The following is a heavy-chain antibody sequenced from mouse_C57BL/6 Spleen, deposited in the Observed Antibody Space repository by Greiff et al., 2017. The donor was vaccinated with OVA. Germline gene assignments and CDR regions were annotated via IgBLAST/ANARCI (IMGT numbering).Heavy chain of an antibody. V-gene: IGHV5-17*01. CDR2: ISSGSSTI. J-gene: IGHJ2*01. Sequence: VQLKESGGGLVKPGGSLKLSCAASGFTFSDYGMHWVRQAPEQGLEWVAYISSGSSTIYYADTVKGRFTISRDKAKNTLFLQMTSLRSEDTAMYYCARTVEGFDYWGQGTTLTVSS. CDR3: ARTVEGFDY. CDR1: GFTFSDYG. D-gene: IGHD1-1*01.